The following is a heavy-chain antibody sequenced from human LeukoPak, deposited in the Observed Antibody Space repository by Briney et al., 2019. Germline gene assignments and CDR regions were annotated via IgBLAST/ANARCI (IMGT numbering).Heavy chain of an antibody. Sequence: GGSLRLSCAASGFTFSDHYMDWVRQAPGKGLEWVGHIRNKANAYTTYYAASVKGRFTISRDDSKNSLYLQMNSLKTEDTAVYYCADLGATLWVQGTLVNVSS. J-gene: IGHJ4*02. D-gene: IGHD1-26*01. CDR1: GFTFSDHY. V-gene: IGHV3-72*01. CDR3: ADLGATL. CDR2: IRNKANAYTT.